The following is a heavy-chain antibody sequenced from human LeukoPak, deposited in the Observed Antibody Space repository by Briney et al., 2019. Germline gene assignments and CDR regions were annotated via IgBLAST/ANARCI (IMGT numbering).Heavy chain of an antibody. Sequence: SETLSLTCTGSGYSISSGYYWGWIRQPPGKGLEWIGSIYHSGSTNYNPSLKGRVTISVDTSKNQFSLKLSSVTAADTAVYFCARGPYSYDSSGAFDIWGQGTMVTVSS. V-gene: IGHV4-38-2*02. CDR1: GYSISSGYY. D-gene: IGHD3-22*01. J-gene: IGHJ3*02. CDR2: IYHSGST. CDR3: ARGPYSYDSSGAFDI.